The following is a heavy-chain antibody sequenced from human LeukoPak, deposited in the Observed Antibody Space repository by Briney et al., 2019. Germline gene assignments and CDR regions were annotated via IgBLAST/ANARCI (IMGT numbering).Heavy chain of an antibody. V-gene: IGHV3-7*01. CDR1: GFTFSSYW. D-gene: IGHD2-15*01. Sequence: PGGSLRLSCAAAGFTFSSYWMSWVRQAPGKGLEWVANIKQDGSEKYYVDSVKGRFTISRDNAKNSLYLQMNSLRAEDTAVYYCAREGDYYCSGGSCYDYWGQGTLVTVCS. CDR2: IKQDGSEK. J-gene: IGHJ4*02. CDR3: AREGDYYCSGGSCYDY.